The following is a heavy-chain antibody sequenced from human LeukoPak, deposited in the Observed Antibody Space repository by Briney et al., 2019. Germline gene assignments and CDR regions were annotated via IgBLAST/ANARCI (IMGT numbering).Heavy chain of an antibody. CDR1: GFSLSCYW. CDR3: ARASPMIDY. CDR2: MNSDGSIT. Sequence: GGSLRLSCAASGFSLSCYWLNWVLQAPGKGLVWVSRMNSDGSITDYADSVKGRFTISRDTASNTLYLQMDSLRAEDTAVYYCARASPMIDYWGQGTLVTVSS. V-gene: IGHV3-74*01. D-gene: IGHD3-22*01. J-gene: IGHJ4*02.